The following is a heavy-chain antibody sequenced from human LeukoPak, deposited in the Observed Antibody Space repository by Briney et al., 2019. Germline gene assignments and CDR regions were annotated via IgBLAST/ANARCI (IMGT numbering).Heavy chain of an antibody. Sequence: PGGSLRLSCAASGFTFSSYGMHWVRQAPGKGLEWVAVISYDGSNKYYADSVKGRFTISRDNSKNTLYLQMNSLRAEDTAVYYCAKVQFGPSMIVVVRDAFDIWGQGTMVTVSS. CDR1: GFTFSSYG. CDR3: AKVQFGPSMIVVVRDAFDI. CDR2: ISYDGSNK. V-gene: IGHV3-30*18. J-gene: IGHJ3*02. D-gene: IGHD3-22*01.